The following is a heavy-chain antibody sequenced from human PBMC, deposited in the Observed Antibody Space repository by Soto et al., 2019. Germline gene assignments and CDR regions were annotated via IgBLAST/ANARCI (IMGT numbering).Heavy chain of an antibody. D-gene: IGHD5-12*01. Sequence: QVQLVQSGAEVKKPGSSVKVSCKASGGTFSSYAMSWVRQAPGQGLEWMGGIIPIFGTANYAQKFQGRVTITADESTSTAYMELSSLRSEDTAVYYCAGMGRDGYNAGNFDYWGQGTLVTVSS. CDR1: GGTFSSYA. J-gene: IGHJ4*02. V-gene: IGHV1-69*01. CDR2: IIPIFGTA. CDR3: AGMGRDGYNAGNFDY.